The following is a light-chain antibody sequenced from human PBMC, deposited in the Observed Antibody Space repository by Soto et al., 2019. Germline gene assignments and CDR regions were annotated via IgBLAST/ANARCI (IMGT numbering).Light chain of an antibody. CDR3: QQYNNWPPPWT. CDR2: GAS. J-gene: IGKJ1*01. Sequence: EIVMTQSPATLSVSPGERATLSCRASQSVSSNLAWYQQKPGQAPRLLIYGASTRATGIPARFSGSGSGTEFTLTISSLQSEDCAVYYCQQYNNWPPPWTFGQGTKVDIK. V-gene: IGKV3-15*01. CDR1: QSVSSN.